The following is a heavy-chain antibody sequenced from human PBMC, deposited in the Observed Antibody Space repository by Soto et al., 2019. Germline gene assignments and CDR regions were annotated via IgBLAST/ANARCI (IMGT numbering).Heavy chain of an antibody. CDR2: IYWDDDK. CDR1: GFSLSTSGVG. V-gene: IGHV2-5*02. D-gene: IGHD3-3*01. Sequence: QITLKESGPTLVKPTQTLTLTCTFSGFSLSTSGVGVGWIRQPPGKALEWLALIYWDDDKRYSPSLKSRLTSTQDTSKNQVVLTMTNMDPVDTATYYCAHSRRTYYDFWSASWHYYYGMDVWGQGTTVTVSS. J-gene: IGHJ6*02. CDR3: AHSRRTYYDFWSASWHYYYGMDV.